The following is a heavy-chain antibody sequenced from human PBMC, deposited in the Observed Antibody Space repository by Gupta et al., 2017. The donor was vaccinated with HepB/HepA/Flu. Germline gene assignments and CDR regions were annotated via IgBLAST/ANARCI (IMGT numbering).Heavy chain of an antibody. CDR2: ISAYNGKT. Sequence: QVQLVQSGGEVKNPGASVNLSCKASGYTFTSYGFTWVRQAPGQGLEWIGWISAYNGKTDYAQKFQGRVTMTTETSTSTAYMELRSLSSDDTAVYYCGRWGPMYYYMDVWGKGTTVSVSS. CDR3: GRWGPMYYYMDV. V-gene: IGHV1-18*01. D-gene: IGHD2-2*01. J-gene: IGHJ6*03. CDR1: GYTFTSYG.